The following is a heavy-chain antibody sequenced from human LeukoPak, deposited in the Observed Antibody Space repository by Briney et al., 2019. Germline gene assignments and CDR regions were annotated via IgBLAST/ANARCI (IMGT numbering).Heavy chain of an antibody. CDR3: TTAPYYYSSSGQH. J-gene: IGHJ1*01. CDR2: IKSKTDGGTI. Sequence: GGSLRLSCAVSGLTFSNAWMSWVRQAPGKGLEWVGRIKSKTDGGTIDYAAPVKGRFTISRDDSKNTLYLQMNSLKTEDTAVYYCTTAPYYYSSSGQHWGQGTLVTVSS. D-gene: IGHD3-22*01. CDR1: GLTFSNAW. V-gene: IGHV3-15*01.